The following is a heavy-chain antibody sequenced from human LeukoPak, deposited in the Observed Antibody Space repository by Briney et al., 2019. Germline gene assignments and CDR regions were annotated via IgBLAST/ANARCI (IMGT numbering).Heavy chain of an antibody. CDR1: GFTFSNYW. D-gene: IGHD2-2*01. CDR3: ARGTAVTAGIDY. V-gene: IGHV3-74*01. CDR2: INTDGSSP. Sequence: GGSLRLSCAASGFTFSNYWMHWVRQAPGKGLVWVSHINTDGSSPTYGDSAKGRFTVSRGNAKNTLFLQMNSLRVEDTAVYYCARGTAVTAGIDYWGQGTLVTVSS. J-gene: IGHJ4*02.